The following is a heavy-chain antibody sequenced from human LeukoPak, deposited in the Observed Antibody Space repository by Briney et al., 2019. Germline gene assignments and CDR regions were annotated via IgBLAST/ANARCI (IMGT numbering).Heavy chain of an antibody. CDR1: GASISDSDYW. J-gene: IGHJ4*02. D-gene: IGHD2-15*01. CDR3: ARQRALGSWSFDY. CDR2: IFYRGNT. Sequence: SETLSLTCAVSGASISDSDYWWAWIRQPPGKGLDWIASIFYRGNTHYNPSLQSRVTISVDTSKSQFSLNLNSLTAADTAVYYCARQRALGSWSFDYWGRGTLVTVSS. V-gene: IGHV4-39*01.